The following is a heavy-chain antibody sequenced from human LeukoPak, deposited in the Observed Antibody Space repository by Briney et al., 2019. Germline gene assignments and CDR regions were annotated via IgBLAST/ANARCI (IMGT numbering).Heavy chain of an antibody. D-gene: IGHD2-2*02. CDR2: IIPILGIA. CDR3: ARDMVPAAIDVVRFDP. V-gene: IGHV1-69*04. J-gene: IGHJ5*02. Sequence: ASVKVSCKVSGGTFSSYTISWVRQAPGQGLEWMGRIIPILGIANYTQKFQGRVTITADKSTSTAYMELSSLRSEDTAVYYCARDMVPAAIDVVRFDPWGQGTLVTVSS. CDR1: GGTFSSYT.